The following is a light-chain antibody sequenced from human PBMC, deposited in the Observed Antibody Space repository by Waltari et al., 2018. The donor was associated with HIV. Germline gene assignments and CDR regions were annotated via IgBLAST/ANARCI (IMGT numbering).Light chain of an antibody. J-gene: IGLJ2*01. CDR1: NSDIGTYNY. V-gene: IGLV2-14*03. Sequence: QSALTQPASVSGSPGQSITISCTGPNSDIGTYNYVSWYQQQSGKAPRLLISEVNNRPSGVSNRFSGSKAGNTASLSISGLQAEDEGKYYCSSYTATKILVFGGGTDVTVL. CDR2: EVN. CDR3: SSYTATKILV.